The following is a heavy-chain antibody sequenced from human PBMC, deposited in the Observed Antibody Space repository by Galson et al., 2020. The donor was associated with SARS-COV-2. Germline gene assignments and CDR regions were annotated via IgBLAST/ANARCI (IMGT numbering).Heavy chain of an antibody. D-gene: IGHD6-13*01. CDR2: IWYDGSNK. CDR1: GFTFSSYG. J-gene: IGHJ4*02. V-gene: IGHV3-33*01. CDR3: ARDGYSSSWQSYYSDY. Sequence: GGSLRLSCAASGFTFSSYGMHWVRQAPGKGLEWVAVIWYDGSNKYYADSVKGRFTISRDNSKNTLYLQMNSLRAEDTAVYYCARDGYSSSWQSYYSDYWGQGTLVTVSS.